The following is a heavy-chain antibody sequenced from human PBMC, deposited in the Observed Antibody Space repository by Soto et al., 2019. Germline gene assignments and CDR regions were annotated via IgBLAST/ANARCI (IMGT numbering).Heavy chain of an antibody. CDR1: GFTFDDYG. Sequence: PGGSLRLSCAASGFTFDDYGMHWVRQAPGKYLEWVSGITWKSGSIGYADSVKGRFTISRDNAKNSLYLQMNSLRAEDTALYYCAKDLRATHYGMDVWGQGXTVTVYS. V-gene: IGHV3-9*01. J-gene: IGHJ6*02. CDR3: AKDLRATHYGMDV. CDR2: ITWKSGSI. D-gene: IGHD5-12*01.